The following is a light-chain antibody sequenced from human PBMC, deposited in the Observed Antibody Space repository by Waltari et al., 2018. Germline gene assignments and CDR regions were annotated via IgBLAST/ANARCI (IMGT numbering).Light chain of an antibody. CDR3: QHYVRLPAT. CDR1: QSVGRS. V-gene: IGKV3-20*01. Sequence: DTVLTQSPGTLSLSPGERATLSCRASQSVGRSLAWYQQKPGQAPRLLIYGASSRATGIPDRFSGSGSGTDFSLTISRLEPEDFAVYYCQHYVRLPATFGQGTKVEIK. CDR2: GAS. J-gene: IGKJ1*01.